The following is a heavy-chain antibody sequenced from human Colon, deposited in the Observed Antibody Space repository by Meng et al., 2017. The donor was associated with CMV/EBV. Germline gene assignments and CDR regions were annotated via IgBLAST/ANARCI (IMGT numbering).Heavy chain of an antibody. J-gene: IGHJ5*02. Sequence: QVQLVQSGAEVKQPGPAVKVSCKASGGTFDTSTLNWVRQAPGQGLEWLGGIIPIFGSPSDSQKFRGRDTITADELEVNSLRSEDTAVYYCARGKQAGFDLWGQGTLVTVSS. V-gene: IGHV1-69*12. CDR3: ARGKQAGFDL. CDR1: GGTFDTST. D-gene: IGHD6-13*01. CDR2: IIPIFGSP.